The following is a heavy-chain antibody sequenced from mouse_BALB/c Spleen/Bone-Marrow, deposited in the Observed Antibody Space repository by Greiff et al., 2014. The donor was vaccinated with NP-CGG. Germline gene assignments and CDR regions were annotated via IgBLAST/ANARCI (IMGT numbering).Heavy chain of an antibody. D-gene: IGHD1-1*02. V-gene: IGHV5-4*02. CDR2: ISNGGTYT. CDR1: GFTFSDFY. J-gene: IGHJ4*01. CDR3: ARSGERYGAMDY. Sequence: EVQLVESGGGLVKPGGSLKLSCAASGFTFSDFYMFWFRQTPKKRLEWVATISNGGTYTYYPDSVKGRFTISRDNAKNNLYLQMSSLKSEDTAMYYCARSGERYGAMDYWGQGTSVTVTS.